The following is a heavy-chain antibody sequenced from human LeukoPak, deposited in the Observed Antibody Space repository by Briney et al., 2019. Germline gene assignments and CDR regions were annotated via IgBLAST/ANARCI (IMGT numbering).Heavy chain of an antibody. CDR3: AKKPSSGYYYIDY. D-gene: IGHD3-22*01. CDR1: GFTFSSYA. V-gene: IGHV3-23*01. J-gene: IGHJ4*02. CDR2: SSDSCGST. Sequence: AGGSLRLSCAASGFTFSSYAMSWVRQAPGKGLEWVSTSSDSCGSTYYEDSVKGRFTISRDNSKNTLYLQMNSLRAEDTAVYCCAKKPSSGYYYIDYWGQGTLVTVSS.